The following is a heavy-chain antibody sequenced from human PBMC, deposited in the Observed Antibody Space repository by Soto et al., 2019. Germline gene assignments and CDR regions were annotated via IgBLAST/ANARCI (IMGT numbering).Heavy chain of an antibody. CDR1: GFTFSDYY. J-gene: IGHJ6*02. D-gene: IGHD2-21*01. V-gene: IGHV3-11*05. CDR3: SRGTPGDGIFYYDGMYV. Sequence: QVQLVESGGGLVKPGGSLRLSCAASGFTFSDYYMSWIRQAPGKGLEWISYISSSDSYTNYADSVKGRFTISRDNAKNSLYRQMNTLRAEDTAVYYCSRGTPGDGIFYYDGMYVWGQGTTVTVSS. CDR2: ISSSDSYT.